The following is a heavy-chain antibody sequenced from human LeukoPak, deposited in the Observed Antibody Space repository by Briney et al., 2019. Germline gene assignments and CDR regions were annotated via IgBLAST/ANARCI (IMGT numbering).Heavy chain of an antibody. CDR3: ARDWYFYGSSGYRRDY. J-gene: IGHJ4*02. CDR2: ISGSGGST. D-gene: IGHD3-22*01. CDR1: GFTFSSYA. Sequence: GGSLRLSCAASGFTFSSYAMSWVRQAPGKGLEWVSAISGSGGSTYYADSVKGRFTISRDNSKNTLYLQMNSLRAEDTAVYYCARDWYFYGSSGYRRDYWGQGTLVTVSS. V-gene: IGHV3-23*01.